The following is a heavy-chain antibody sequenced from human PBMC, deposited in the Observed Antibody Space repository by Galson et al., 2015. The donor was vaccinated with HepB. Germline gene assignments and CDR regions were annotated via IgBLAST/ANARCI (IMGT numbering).Heavy chain of an antibody. CDR1: GYTFTGYY. D-gene: IGHD2-2*01. Sequence: SVKVSCKASGYTFTGYYMHWVRQAPGQGLEWMGWINPNSGGTNYAQKFQGRVTMTRDTSISTAYMELSRLRSDDTAVYYCAREGGEDIVVVPAAYYYYMDVWGKGTTVTVSS. V-gene: IGHV1-2*02. CDR3: AREGGEDIVVVPAAYYYYMDV. CDR2: INPNSGGT. J-gene: IGHJ6*03.